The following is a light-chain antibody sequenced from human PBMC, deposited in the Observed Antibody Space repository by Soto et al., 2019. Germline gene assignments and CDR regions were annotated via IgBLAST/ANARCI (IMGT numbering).Light chain of an antibody. CDR2: EVT. CDR3: ISYTGKGASYV. V-gene: IGLV2-14*01. J-gene: IGLJ1*01. Sequence: QSVLAQPASVSGSPGQSITISCTGTSTDVGPYNYVPWYQQPPGKAPTLTIHEVTNRHSGVSYRFSASKSGNTASLTISGLHSEDEDDYYCISYTGKGASYVFGNGTKVTGL. CDR1: STDVGPYNY.